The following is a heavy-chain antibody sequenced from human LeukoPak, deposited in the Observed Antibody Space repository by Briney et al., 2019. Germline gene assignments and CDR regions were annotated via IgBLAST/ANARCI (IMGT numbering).Heavy chain of an antibody. D-gene: IGHD6-19*01. CDR2: ISSSGSTT. J-gene: IGHJ4*02. CDR1: GFTFSSYE. Sequence: GGSLRLSCAASGFTFSSYEMNWVRQAPGKGLEWVSYISSSGSTTYYAASVKGRFTISRDNAKNSLYLQMDSLRVEDTAVYYCASQKGRIAVAVDYWGQGTLVTVSS. CDR3: ASQKGRIAVAVDY. V-gene: IGHV3-48*03.